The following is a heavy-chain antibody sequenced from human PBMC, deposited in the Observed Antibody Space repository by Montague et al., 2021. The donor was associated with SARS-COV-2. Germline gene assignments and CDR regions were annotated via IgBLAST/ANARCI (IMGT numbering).Heavy chain of an antibody. V-gene: IGHV4-31*03. J-gene: IGHJ6*02. CDR2: IYYRGST. CDR3: ARDRRLRYFELSYYYYGMDV. Sequence: TLSLTRTLSGGSISSGGYYWSWIRRHPGKGLEWIGYIYYRGSTYYXPSLKSRVTISVDTSKNQFSLKLSSVTAADTAVYYCARDRRLRYFELSYYYYGMDVWGQGTTVTVSS. CDR1: GGSISSGGYY. D-gene: IGHD3-9*01.